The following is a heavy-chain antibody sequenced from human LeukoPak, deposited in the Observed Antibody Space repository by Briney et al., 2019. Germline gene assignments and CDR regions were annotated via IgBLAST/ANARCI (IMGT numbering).Heavy chain of an antibody. J-gene: IGHJ3*02. Sequence: PGGSLRLSCAASGSTLSRYSMNWVRQGPGRGLEWISYISRNSSTMNYADSVRGRFTISRDNSKNTLYLQMNSLRAEDTAVYYCARGGSYLSAFDIWGQGTMVTVSS. CDR2: ISRNSSTM. CDR3: ARGGSYLSAFDI. D-gene: IGHD1-26*01. V-gene: IGHV3-48*01. CDR1: GSTLSRYS.